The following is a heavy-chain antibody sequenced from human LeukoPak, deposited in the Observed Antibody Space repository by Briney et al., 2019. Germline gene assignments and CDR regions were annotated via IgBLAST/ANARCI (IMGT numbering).Heavy chain of an antibody. CDR2: INTCGGTT. J-gene: IGHJ4*02. CDR3: ARDLSNRYYHSTGYAFDY. Sequence: GASVKVSCKASGYTFTSYYMHWVRRAPGQGLEWMGGINTCGGTTNYEPKFQGRVTNTRDTSTSTVYLDLSRLRSEDTAMYYCARDLSNRYYHSTGYAFDYWGQGTLVTVSS. V-gene: IGHV1-46*01. D-gene: IGHD3-22*01. CDR1: GYTFTSYY.